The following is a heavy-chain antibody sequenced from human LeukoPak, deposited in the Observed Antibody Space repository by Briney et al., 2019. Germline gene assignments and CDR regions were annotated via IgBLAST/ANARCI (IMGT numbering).Heavy chain of an antibody. J-gene: IGHJ4*02. CDR1: GFTFRTYS. CDR2: ISGSSSYI. Sequence: PGGSLRLSCAASGFTFRTYSMNWVRQAPGKGLEWVSSISGSSSYIHYADSVKGRFTISRDNAKNSVYLQMNSLRAEDTALYYCARVLGASEDYLLGSFRFWGQGTLVTVSS. V-gene: IGHV3-21*06. CDR3: ARVLGASEDYLLGSFRF. D-gene: IGHD3-16*02.